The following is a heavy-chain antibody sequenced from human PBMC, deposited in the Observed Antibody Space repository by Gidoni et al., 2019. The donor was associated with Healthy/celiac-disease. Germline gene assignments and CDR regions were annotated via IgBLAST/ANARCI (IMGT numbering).Heavy chain of an antibody. CDR2: IYYSGST. V-gene: IGHV4-59*01. CDR1: GGSISSYY. CDR3: ARAYCSGGSCYKGSYYGMDV. J-gene: IGHJ6*02. Sequence: QVQLQESGPGLVKPSETLSLTCTVSGGSISSYYWSWIRQPPGKGLEWIGYIYYSGSTNYNPSRKSRVTISVDTSKNQFSLKLSSVTAADTAVYYCARAYCSGGSCYKGSYYGMDVWGQGTTVTVSS. D-gene: IGHD2-15*01.